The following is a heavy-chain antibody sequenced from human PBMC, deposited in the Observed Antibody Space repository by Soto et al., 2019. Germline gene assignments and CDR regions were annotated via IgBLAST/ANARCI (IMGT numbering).Heavy chain of an antibody. V-gene: IGHV4-34*01. CDR3: ASASDLLGYDSSGYYTFDY. Sequence: SETLSLTCAVYGGSFSGYYWSWIRQPPGKGLEWIGEINHSGSTNYNPSLKSRVTISVDTSKNQFSLNLRSVTAADTAVYYCASASDLLGYDSSGYYTFDYWGQGTLVTVSS. CDR2: INHSGST. J-gene: IGHJ4*02. CDR1: GGSFSGYY. D-gene: IGHD3-22*01.